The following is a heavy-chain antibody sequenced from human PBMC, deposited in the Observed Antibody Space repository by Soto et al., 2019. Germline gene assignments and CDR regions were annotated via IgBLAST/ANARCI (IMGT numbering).Heavy chain of an antibody. J-gene: IGHJ6*03. V-gene: IGHV3-33*01. D-gene: IGHD3-10*01. Sequence: GGSLRLSCAASGFTFSSYGMHWVRQAPGKGLEWVAVIWYDGSNKYYADSVKGRFTISRDNSKNTLYLQMNSLRAEDTAVYYCARAPPMVRGVIIPHYYYYYMDVWGKGTTVTVSS. CDR1: GFTFSSYG. CDR2: IWYDGSNK. CDR3: ARAPPMVRGVIIPHYYYYYMDV.